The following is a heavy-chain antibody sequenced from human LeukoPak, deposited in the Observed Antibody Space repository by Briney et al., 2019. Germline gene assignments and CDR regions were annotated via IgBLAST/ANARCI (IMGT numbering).Heavy chain of an antibody. J-gene: IGHJ4*02. Sequence: SETLSLTCTVSGGSISSYYWSWIRQPPGKGLEWIGYIYYSGSTNYNPSLKSRVTISVDTSKNQFSLKLSSVTAADTAVYYCARQDLGIAAAGYFDYWGQGTLVTVSS. CDR2: IYYSGST. CDR3: ARQDLGIAAAGYFDY. CDR1: GGSISSYY. D-gene: IGHD6-13*01. V-gene: IGHV4-59*08.